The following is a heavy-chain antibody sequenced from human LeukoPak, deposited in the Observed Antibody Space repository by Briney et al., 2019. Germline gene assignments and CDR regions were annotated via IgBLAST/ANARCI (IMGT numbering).Heavy chain of an antibody. V-gene: IGHV5-51*01. Sequence: HGESLKISCKGSGYIFTNYWIGWVRQMPGKGLEWMGIIYPGDSDIRYSPSFQGQVTISADKSISTAYLQWSSLKASDTAMYYCARHMSGTGLNYYFSYYMDVWGQGTLVTVSS. CDR3: ARHMSGTGLNYYFSYYMDV. J-gene: IGHJ6*03. CDR1: GYIFTNYW. CDR2: IYPGDSDI. D-gene: IGHD2-8*02.